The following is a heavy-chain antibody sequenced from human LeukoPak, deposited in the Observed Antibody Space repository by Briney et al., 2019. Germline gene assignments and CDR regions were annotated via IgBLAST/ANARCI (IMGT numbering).Heavy chain of an antibody. CDR2: ISSSSSTI. CDR1: GFTFTNAW. Sequence: GGSLRLSCAASGFTFTNAWMNWIRQAPGKGLEWVSYISSSSSTIYYADSVKGRFTISRDNAKNSLYLQMNSLRDEDTAVYYCARAWGYCTNGVCRTDAFDIWGQGTMVTVSS. CDR3: ARAWGYCTNGVCRTDAFDI. V-gene: IGHV3-48*02. D-gene: IGHD2-8*01. J-gene: IGHJ3*02.